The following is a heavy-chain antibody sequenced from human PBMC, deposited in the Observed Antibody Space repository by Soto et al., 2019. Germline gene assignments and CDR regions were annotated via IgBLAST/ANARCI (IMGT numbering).Heavy chain of an antibody. D-gene: IGHD5-18*01. CDR2: IKSKTDGGTT. Sequence: TGGSLRLSCAASGFTFSNAWMSWVRQAPGKGLEWVGRIKSKTDGGTTDYAAPVKGRFTISRDDSKNTLYLQMNSLKTEDTAVYYCTTGYSYGYGLYYWGQGTLVTVSS. J-gene: IGHJ4*02. CDR1: GFTFSNAW. CDR3: TTGYSYGYGLYY. V-gene: IGHV3-15*01.